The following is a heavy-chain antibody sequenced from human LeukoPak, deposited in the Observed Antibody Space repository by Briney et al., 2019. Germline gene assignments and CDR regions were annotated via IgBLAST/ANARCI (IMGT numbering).Heavy chain of an antibody. J-gene: IGHJ4*02. CDR3: ARSGYSSSWYGEPFDY. V-gene: IGHV4-4*07. CDR1: GGSISSYY. CDR2: IYTSGRT. Sequence: PSETLSLTCTVSGGSISSYYWSWIRQPAGKGLEWIGRIYTSGRTNYNPSLKSRVTMSVDTSKNQFSLKLSSVTAADTAVYYCARSGYSSSWYGEPFDYWGQGTLVTVSS. D-gene: IGHD6-13*01.